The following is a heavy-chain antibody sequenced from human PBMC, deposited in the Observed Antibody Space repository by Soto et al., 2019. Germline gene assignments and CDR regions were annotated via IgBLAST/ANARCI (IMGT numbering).Heavy chain of an antibody. Sequence: QVELQESGPGLVKPSGTLSLTCVVSGNSISTTNWWSWVRQSPGKGLEWIGEIYHSGSTNYNPSLKSRVPISFDKSKNQFSQKLSSVTAADTAVYYCARDVGYHYDGSPSGQFDFWGQGTLVTVSS. V-gene: IGHV4-4*02. J-gene: IGHJ4*02. CDR1: GNSISTTNW. CDR3: ARDVGYHYDGSPSGQFDF. CDR2: IYHSGST. D-gene: IGHD3-22*01.